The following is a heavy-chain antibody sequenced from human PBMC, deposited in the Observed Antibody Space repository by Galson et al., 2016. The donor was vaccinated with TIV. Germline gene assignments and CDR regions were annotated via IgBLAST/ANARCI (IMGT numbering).Heavy chain of an antibody. J-gene: IGHJ4*02. CDR3: ARISGYYDSNGHYIPRNCYY. CDR1: GFSLTTDGMC. D-gene: IGHD3-22*01. V-gene: IGHV2-70*11. Sequence: PALVKPTQTLTLTCTFSGFSLTTDGMCVNWIRQPPGKALEWLARIDWDDDKSYSSSLKTRLTISKDTSKNQVVLTMTNMDPADTATYYCARISGYYDSNGHYIPRNCYYWRQGTLVTVSS. CDR2: IDWDDDK.